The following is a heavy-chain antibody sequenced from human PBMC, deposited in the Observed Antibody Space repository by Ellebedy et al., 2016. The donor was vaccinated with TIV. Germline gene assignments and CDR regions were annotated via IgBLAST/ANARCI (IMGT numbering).Heavy chain of an antibody. CDR2: INPNSGGT. Sequence: AASVKVSCKASGYTFTGYYIHWVRQAPGQGLEWMGWINPNSGGTNYAQKFQGRVTMTRDTSISTAYMELSRLRSDDTAVYYCARDRIVGATFWSGYFDYWGQGTLVTVSS. D-gene: IGHD1-26*01. CDR3: ARDRIVGATFWSGYFDY. CDR1: GYTFTGYY. J-gene: IGHJ4*02. V-gene: IGHV1-2*02.